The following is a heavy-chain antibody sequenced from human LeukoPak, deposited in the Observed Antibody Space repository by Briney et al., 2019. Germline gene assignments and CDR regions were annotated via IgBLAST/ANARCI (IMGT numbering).Heavy chain of an antibody. CDR2: ISSSGSTI. D-gene: IGHD5-12*01. Sequence: GGSLRLSCAASGFTFSSYEMNWVRQAPGKGLEWVSYISSSGSTIFYADSVKGRFSISRDNAKNSLYLQMNSLRAEDTAVYYCARVYRASSVYFDYWGQGTLVTVSS. CDR1: GFTFSSYE. J-gene: IGHJ4*02. CDR3: ARVYRASSVYFDY. V-gene: IGHV3-48*03.